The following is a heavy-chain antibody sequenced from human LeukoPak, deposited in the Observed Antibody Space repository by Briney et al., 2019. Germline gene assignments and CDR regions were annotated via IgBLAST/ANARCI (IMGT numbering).Heavy chain of an antibody. CDR2: IYYSGST. CDR1: SDSINNFY. Sequence: SETLSLTCTVSSDSINNFYWSWIRQPPEGGLEYIGYIYYSGSTNYNPSLKSRLTISIDTSKSQFSMKLSSVTAADTAVYYCARLARLTLIRGITGYHSLDVWGKGNKVTVSS. CDR3: ARLARLTLIRGITGYHSLDV. D-gene: IGHD3-10*01. V-gene: IGHV4-59*01. J-gene: IGHJ6*04.